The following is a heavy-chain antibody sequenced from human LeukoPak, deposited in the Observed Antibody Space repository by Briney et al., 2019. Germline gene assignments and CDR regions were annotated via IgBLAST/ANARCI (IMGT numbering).Heavy chain of an antibody. CDR2: INPNSGDA. V-gene: IGHV1-2*02. Sequence: ASVKVSCKASGYTFTVHYIHWVRQAPGQGPEWMGWINPNSGDANYPQKFQGRVTMTRDTSISTAYMEMSSLRSEDTAVYYCARDAGIQYQTGPRELPFDYWGQGTLVTVSS. D-gene: IGHD1-26*01. CDR1: GYTFTVHY. J-gene: IGHJ4*02. CDR3: ARDAGIQYQTGPRELPFDY.